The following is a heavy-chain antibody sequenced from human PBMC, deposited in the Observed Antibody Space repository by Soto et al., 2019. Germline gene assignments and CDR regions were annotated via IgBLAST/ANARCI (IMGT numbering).Heavy chain of an antibody. CDR1: GFTFSSYA. V-gene: IGHV3-23*01. CDR2: ISGSGGST. CDR3: AYYDSSGYYFDY. J-gene: IGHJ4*02. D-gene: IGHD3-22*01. Sequence: GGSLRLSCAASGFTFSSYAMSWVRQAPGKGLEWVSAISGSGGSTYYADSVKGRFTISRDNSKNTLYLQMNSLRAEDTAVYYCAYYDSSGYYFDYWGQGTLVTVSS.